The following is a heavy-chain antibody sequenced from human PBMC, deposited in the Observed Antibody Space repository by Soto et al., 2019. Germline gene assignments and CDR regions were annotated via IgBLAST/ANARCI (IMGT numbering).Heavy chain of an antibody. CDR2: ISWDGGST. Sequence: GGSLRLSCAASGFTFDDYTMHWVRQAPGKGLEWVSLISWDGGSTYYADSVKGRFTISRDNSKNSLYLQMNSLRTEDTALYYCAKARGLERLRRVYYYYGMDVWGQGTTVTVSS. CDR3: AKARGLERLRRVYYYYGMDV. V-gene: IGHV3-43*01. D-gene: IGHD1-1*01. CDR1: GFTFDDYT. J-gene: IGHJ6*02.